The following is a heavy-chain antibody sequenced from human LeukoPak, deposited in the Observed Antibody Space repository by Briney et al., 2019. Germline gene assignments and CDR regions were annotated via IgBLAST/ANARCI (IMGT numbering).Heavy chain of an antibody. CDR3: AREANSTSWYSRGKLDY. Sequence: GGSLRLSCAASGFTFSSYAMHWVRQAPGKGLEWVATIIQGGTEKYYVESVKGRFTISRDNAKNSLYLRMNSLRAEDTAVYYCAREANSTSWYSRGKLDYWGQGTLVSVSS. CDR1: GFTFSSYA. V-gene: IGHV3-7*01. D-gene: IGHD6-13*01. CDR2: IIQGGTEK. J-gene: IGHJ4*02.